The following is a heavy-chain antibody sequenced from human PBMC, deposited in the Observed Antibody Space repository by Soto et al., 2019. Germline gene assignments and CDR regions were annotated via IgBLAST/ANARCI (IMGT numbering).Heavy chain of an antibody. Sequence: QVQLLESGPGLVKPSETLSLTCSVSLDSISNSYWTWIRQPAGKGLEWIGHIYSSGNANYNPSLKSRVTMSLDTSKNQFSLSLKSVTAADTANYYCAKGRGFYSDNYFDPWGQGTQVTVSS. CDR2: IYSSGNA. D-gene: IGHD3-22*01. J-gene: IGHJ5*02. CDR3: AKGRGFYSDNYFDP. CDR1: LDSISNSY. V-gene: IGHV4-4*07.